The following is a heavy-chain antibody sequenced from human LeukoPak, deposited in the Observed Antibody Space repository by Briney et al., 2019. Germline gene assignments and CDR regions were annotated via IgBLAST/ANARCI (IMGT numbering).Heavy chain of an antibody. J-gene: IGHJ5*02. D-gene: IGHD2-15*01. Sequence: SVKVSCKASGSTFTDYYMHWVRQAPGQGLEWMGWIIPIFGTANYAQKFQGRVTITADKSTSTAYMELSNLRPEDTAVYYCATGYCSGGSCYSFPVKIPWFDPWGQGTLVTVSS. CDR1: GSTFTDYY. V-gene: IGHV1-69*06. CDR3: ATGYCSGGSCYSFPVKIPWFDP. CDR2: IIPIFGTA.